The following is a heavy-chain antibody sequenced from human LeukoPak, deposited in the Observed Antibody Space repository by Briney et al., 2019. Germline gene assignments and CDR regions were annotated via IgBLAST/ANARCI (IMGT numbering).Heavy chain of an antibody. CDR2: MAPTCGRT. Sequence: AASVKVSCTASGYTFTTFDINWVRQAPGQGVEGMGWMAPTCGRTGCAETFRGRVTMTRDTSKRTAYMELSSLASDDTAVYYCTRGWMSGAVSEHYFGIWGQGTLITVSS. J-gene: IGHJ4*02. V-gene: IGHV1-8*01. CDR3: TRGWMSGAVSEHYFGI. CDR1: GYTFTTFD. D-gene: IGHD5/OR15-5a*01.